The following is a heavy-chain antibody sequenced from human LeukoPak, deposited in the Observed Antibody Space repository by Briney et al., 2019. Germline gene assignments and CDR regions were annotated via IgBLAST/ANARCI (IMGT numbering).Heavy chain of an antibody. CDR2: IYYSGNT. Sequence: PSETLSLTCTVSGGSISSYYFSWIRQPPGKGLEWIGYIYYSGNTNYNPSLKSRVTISLDTSKNQFSLKLSSVTAADTAVYYCARDSYSSSWYEDDAFDIWGQGTMVTVSS. CDR1: GGSISSYY. D-gene: IGHD6-13*01. V-gene: IGHV4-59*12. J-gene: IGHJ3*02. CDR3: ARDSYSSSWYEDDAFDI.